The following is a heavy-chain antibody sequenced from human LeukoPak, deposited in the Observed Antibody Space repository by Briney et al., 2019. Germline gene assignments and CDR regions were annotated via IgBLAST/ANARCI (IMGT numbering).Heavy chain of an antibody. J-gene: IGHJ5*02. Sequence: SETLSLTCTVSGGSISSYYWSWIRQPPGKGLEWIGYIYYSGSTNYNPSLKSRVTISVDTSKNQFSLKLSSVTAADTAVYYCARSIDIRFDPWGQGALVTVSS. CDR1: GGSISSYY. CDR2: IYYSGST. V-gene: IGHV4-59*01. D-gene: IGHD5-12*01. CDR3: ARSIDIRFDP.